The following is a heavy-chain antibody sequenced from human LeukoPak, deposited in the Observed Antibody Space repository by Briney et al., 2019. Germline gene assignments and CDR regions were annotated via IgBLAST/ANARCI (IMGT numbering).Heavy chain of an antibody. J-gene: IGHJ4*02. CDR1: GYTFTSYG. CDR3: ARAQNPHYYGSGSYYNY. CDR2: ISAYNGNT. Sequence: ASVKVSCKASGYTFTSYGISWVRQAPGQGLEWMGWISAYNGNTNYAQKLQGRVTMTTDTSTSTAYMELRSLRSDDTAVYYCARAQNPHYYGSGSYYNYWGQGTLVTVSS. D-gene: IGHD3-10*01. V-gene: IGHV1-18*01.